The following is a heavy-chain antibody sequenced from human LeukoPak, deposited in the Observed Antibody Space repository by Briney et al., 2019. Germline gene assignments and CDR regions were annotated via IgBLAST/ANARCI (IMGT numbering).Heavy chain of an antibody. J-gene: IGHJ4*02. V-gene: IGHV3-7*05. CDR1: RFSFRGRW. CDR3: AYRNNFEY. CDR2: IKADGSEK. Sequence: GGSLRLSCAAPRFSFRGRWMNWVRQPPGKGLEWVANIKADGSEKYYVDSVKGRFTISRDDAKRTVDLQMDNLRAEDTAIYYCAYRNNFEYWGQGALVTVSS. D-gene: IGHD1-26*01.